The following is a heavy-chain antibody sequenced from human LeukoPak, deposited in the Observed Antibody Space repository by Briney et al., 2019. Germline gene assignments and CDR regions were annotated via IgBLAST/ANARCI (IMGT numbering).Heavy chain of an antibody. V-gene: IGHV3-23*01. Sequence: GGSLRLSCVASGFTFSTYAMSWVRQAPGKGLEWVSGISTSGGSKFYADSVKGRFTISRDDSKNTLYLQMNSLSAEDTAVYYCAKYSSGWYGIDYWGQGTLVTVSS. CDR1: GFTFSTYA. J-gene: IGHJ4*02. D-gene: IGHD6-19*01. CDR2: ISTSGGSK. CDR3: AKYSSGWYGIDY.